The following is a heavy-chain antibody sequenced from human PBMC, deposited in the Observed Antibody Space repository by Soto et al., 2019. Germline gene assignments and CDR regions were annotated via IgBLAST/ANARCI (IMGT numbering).Heavy chain of an antibody. Sequence: QVPLVQSGAEVKKPGASVKVSCKASGYTFTSYGISWVRQAPGQGLEWMGWISAYNGNTNYAQKLQGRVTKTTDTSTSTAYMELRSLRSDDTAVYYCAREGNYGSGYFYYYYYYMDVWGKGTTVTVSS. CDR1: GYTFTSYG. CDR2: ISAYNGNT. CDR3: AREGNYGSGYFYYYYYYMDV. V-gene: IGHV1-18*01. J-gene: IGHJ6*03. D-gene: IGHD3-10*01.